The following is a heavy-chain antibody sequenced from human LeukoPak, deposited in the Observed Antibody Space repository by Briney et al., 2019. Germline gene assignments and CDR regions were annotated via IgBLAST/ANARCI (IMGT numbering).Heavy chain of an antibody. Sequence: GGSLRLSCAASGFTFSSYSMNWVRQAPGKGLEWVSSISSSSSYIYYADSVKGRFTISRDNAKNSLYLQMNSLRAEDTAVYYCARDRTGRLNYYMDVWGKGTTVTVSS. CDR3: ARDRTGRLNYYMDV. V-gene: IGHV3-21*01. D-gene: IGHD3/OR15-3a*01. CDR2: ISSSSSYI. J-gene: IGHJ6*03. CDR1: GFTFSSYS.